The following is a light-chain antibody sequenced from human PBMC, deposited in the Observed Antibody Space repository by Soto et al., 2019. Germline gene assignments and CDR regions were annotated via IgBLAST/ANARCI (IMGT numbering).Light chain of an antibody. CDR2: GAS. V-gene: IGKV3-11*01. CDR1: QSVSIY. Sequence: IVLTQSPATLSLSPCERATLSCRASQSVSIYLAWYQQKPGQAPRLLIYGASSRAAGIPDRFSGSGSGTDFTLTISSLEPEDFAVYYCQQRSNWPITFGQGTRLEIK. J-gene: IGKJ5*01. CDR3: QQRSNWPIT.